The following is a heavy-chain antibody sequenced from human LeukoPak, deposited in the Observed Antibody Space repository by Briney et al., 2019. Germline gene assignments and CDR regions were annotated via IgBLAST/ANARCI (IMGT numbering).Heavy chain of an antibody. Sequence: PSQTLSLTCTVSGGSISSGDYYWSWIRQPPGKGLEWIGYIYYSGSTYYNPSLKSRVTISVDTSKNQFSLKLSSVTAADTAVYYCARGGGRPMVRGVNYYKPFDYWGQGTLVTVSS. CDR2: IYYSGST. V-gene: IGHV4-30-4*01. D-gene: IGHD3-10*01. J-gene: IGHJ4*02. CDR1: GGSISSGDYY. CDR3: ARGGGRPMVRGVNYYKPFDY.